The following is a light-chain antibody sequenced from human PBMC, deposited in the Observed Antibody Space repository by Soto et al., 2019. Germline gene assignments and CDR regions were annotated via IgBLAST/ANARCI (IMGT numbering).Light chain of an antibody. J-gene: IGLJ1*01. Sequence: QSVLTQPRSVSGSPGQSVTISCTGTSRDVGGYNSVSWYQQHPGKAPRLMIYEVGRGPSGVPDRFFGSKSGNTASLTISGLQAEDEADYYCCSYAGNTYVFGTGTKVTVL. CDR1: SRDVGGYNS. CDR3: CSYAGNTYV. V-gene: IGLV2-11*01. CDR2: EVG.